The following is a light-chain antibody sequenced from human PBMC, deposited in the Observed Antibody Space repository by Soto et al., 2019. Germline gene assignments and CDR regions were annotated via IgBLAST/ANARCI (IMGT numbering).Light chain of an antibody. CDR3: QQYNNWLT. CDR1: QSVSSN. CDR2: GAS. Sequence: EIVMTQSPATLSVSPGERATLSCRASQSVSSNLAWYQQKPGQAPRLLIYGASTRATGIPARFSGSGSGTEFTLXXXXXXXXXXXVXYCQQYNNWLTFGGGTKVEIK. J-gene: IGKJ4*01. V-gene: IGKV3-15*01.